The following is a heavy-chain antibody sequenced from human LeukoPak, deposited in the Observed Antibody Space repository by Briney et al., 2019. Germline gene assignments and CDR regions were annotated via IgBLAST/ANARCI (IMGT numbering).Heavy chain of an antibody. D-gene: IGHD5-18*01. CDR3: ARGGYDRAYYYYGMDV. Sequence: GGSLRLSCTASGFTFSTYAMSWVRQAPGKGLEWVSSISGSAYRTYYADSVKGRFTVSWDSSKNTLYLQMNSLRDEDTAVYYCARGGYDRAYYYYGMDVWGQGTTVTVSS. V-gene: IGHV3-23*01. CDR2: ISGSAYRT. J-gene: IGHJ6*02. CDR1: GFTFSTYA.